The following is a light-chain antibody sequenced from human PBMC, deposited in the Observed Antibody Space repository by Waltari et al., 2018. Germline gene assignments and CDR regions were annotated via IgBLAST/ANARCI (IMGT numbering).Light chain of an antibody. CDR1: SLRSYY. J-gene: IGLJ2*01. V-gene: IGLV3-19*01. Sequence: SSELTQDPAVSVALGQTVRITCQGDSLRSYYASWYQQKPRQAPVLVIYGKHNRRSCFSDRVSGSSSGNTASLTVAGAQAEDEADYYCNSRDSSGNHVLFGGGTKLTVL. CDR2: GKH. CDR3: NSRDSSGNHVL.